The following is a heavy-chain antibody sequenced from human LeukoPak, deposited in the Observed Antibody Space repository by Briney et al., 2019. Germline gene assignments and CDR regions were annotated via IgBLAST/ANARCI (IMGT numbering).Heavy chain of an antibody. D-gene: IGHD2-21*01. CDR2: DSGSGDSP. J-gene: IGHJ4*02. Sequence: PGGSLRLSCAASGFTFSNYAMTWVRQAPGKGLEWVSSDSGSGDSPYYADSVKGRFTISRDNSKNTLYLQMNSLRAEDTAVYYCAKDRIRGDSYWGQGTLVTVSS. V-gene: IGHV3-23*01. CDR1: GFTFSNYA. CDR3: AKDRIRGDSY.